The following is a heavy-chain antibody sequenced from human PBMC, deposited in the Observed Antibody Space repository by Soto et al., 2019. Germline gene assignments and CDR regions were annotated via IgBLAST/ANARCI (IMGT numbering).Heavy chain of an antibody. CDR2: IYGDEDK. V-gene: IGHV2-5*02. Sequence: QITLKESGPTLVKPTQTLTLTCTFSGFSLSTSGVGVGWICQPPGKALGWLALIYGDEDKRYSPSLKSRITITYDTTKNQVVLTMTNMDPVDTATYYCPHSKEYSSSWYAAYWGQGTLVTVSS. CDR1: GFSLSTSGVG. D-gene: IGHD6-13*01. J-gene: IGHJ4*02. CDR3: PHSKEYSSSWYAAY.